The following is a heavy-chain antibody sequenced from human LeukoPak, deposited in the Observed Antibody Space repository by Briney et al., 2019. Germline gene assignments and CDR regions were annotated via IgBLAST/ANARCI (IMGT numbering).Heavy chain of an antibody. CDR2: IKQDGSEK. D-gene: IGHD5-12*01. CDR1: GFTFSSYW. CDR3: AREGYARGWYFDY. V-gene: IGHV3-7*01. J-gene: IGHJ4*02. Sequence: TGGSLRLSCAASGFTFSSYWMSWVRQAPGKGLEWVANIKQDGSEKYYVDSVKGRFTISRDNAKNSLYLQMNSLRVEDTAEYYCAREGYARGWYFDYWGQGTLVTVSS.